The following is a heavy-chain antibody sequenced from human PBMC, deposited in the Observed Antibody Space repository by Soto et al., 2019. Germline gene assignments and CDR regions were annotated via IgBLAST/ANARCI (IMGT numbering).Heavy chain of an antibody. CDR1: GGTFSSYA. J-gene: IGHJ4*02. CDR2: IIPNFSTA. CDR3: ASSRSFYNWNLDY. Sequence: QVQLVQSGAEVKKPGSSVKVSCKASGGTFSSYAISWVRQAPGQGLEWMGGIIPNFSTADYAQKFQGRVTITADESTSTAYMELSSLRSEDTAVYYCASSRSFYNWNLDYWGQGTLVTVSS. D-gene: IGHD1-20*01. V-gene: IGHV1-69*01.